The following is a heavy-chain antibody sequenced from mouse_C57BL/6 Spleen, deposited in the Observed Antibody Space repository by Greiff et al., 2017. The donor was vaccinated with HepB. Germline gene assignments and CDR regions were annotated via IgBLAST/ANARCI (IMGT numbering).Heavy chain of an antibody. CDR2: IRNKANNHAT. Sequence: EVKLEESGGGLVQPGGSMKLSCAASGFTFSDAWMDWVRQSPEKGLEWVAEIRNKANNHATYYAESVKGRFTISRDDSKSSVYLQMNSLRAEDTGIYYCTRGGYGNYVGYYAMDYWGQGTSVTVSS. D-gene: IGHD2-1*01. J-gene: IGHJ4*01. CDR3: TRGGYGNYVGYYAMDY. V-gene: IGHV6-6*01. CDR1: GFTFSDAW.